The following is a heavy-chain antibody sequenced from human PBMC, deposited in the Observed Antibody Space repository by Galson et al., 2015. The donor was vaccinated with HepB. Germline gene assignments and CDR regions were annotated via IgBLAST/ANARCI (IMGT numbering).Heavy chain of an antibody. D-gene: IGHD6-13*01. J-gene: IGHJ4*02. CDR3: AKDLRPIAAAGTDLWDY. CDR2: ISYDGSNK. CDR1: GFTFSSYG. V-gene: IGHV3-30*18. Sequence: SLRLSCAASGFTFSSYGMHWVRQAPGKGLEWVAVISYDGSNKYYADSVKGRFTISRDNSKNTLYLQMNSLRAEDTAVYYCAKDLRPIAAAGTDLWDYWGQGTLVTVSS.